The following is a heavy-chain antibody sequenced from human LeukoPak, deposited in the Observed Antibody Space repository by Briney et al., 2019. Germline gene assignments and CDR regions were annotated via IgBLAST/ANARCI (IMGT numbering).Heavy chain of an antibody. Sequence: GGSLRLSCAASGFTVSSNYMSWVRPAPGEGLEWVSVIYSGGSTYYADSVKGGFTISRDNSKNTLYLQMNSLRDEDTAVYYCAREGGGSSGWGGYFDYWGQGTLVTVSS. CDR3: AREGGGSSGWGGYFDY. V-gene: IGHV3-53*01. J-gene: IGHJ4*02. CDR1: GFTVSSNY. CDR2: IYSGGST. D-gene: IGHD6-19*01.